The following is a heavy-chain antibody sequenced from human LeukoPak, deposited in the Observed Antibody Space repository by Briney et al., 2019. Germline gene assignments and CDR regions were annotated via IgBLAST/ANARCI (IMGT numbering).Heavy chain of an antibody. V-gene: IGHV5-10-1*01. J-gene: IGHJ5*02. CDR1: GYSFTSYW. Sequence: GESLKISCKGSGYSFTSYWISWVRQMPGTGLEWMGRIDPSDSYTNYSPSFQGHVTISADKSISTAYLQWSSLKASDTAMYYCARDYGDYSWFDPWGQGTLVTVPS. CDR2: IDPSDSYT. CDR3: ARDYGDYSWFDP. D-gene: IGHD4-17*01.